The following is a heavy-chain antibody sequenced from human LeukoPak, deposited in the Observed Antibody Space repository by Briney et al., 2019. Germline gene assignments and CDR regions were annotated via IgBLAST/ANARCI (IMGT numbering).Heavy chain of an antibody. D-gene: IGHD5-24*01. V-gene: IGHV3-21*01. CDR2: ISRRSRHV. CDR1: GFTFSDYS. CDR3: AKDGLSRMAKYYFDY. Sequence: GGSLRLSCAASGFTFSDYSMNWVRQAPGKGLEWVSSISRRSRHVYYADSVKGRFTISRDNARNSLYLQMNSLRVEDMAVYYCAKDGLSRMAKYYFDYWGQGTLVTVSS. J-gene: IGHJ4*02.